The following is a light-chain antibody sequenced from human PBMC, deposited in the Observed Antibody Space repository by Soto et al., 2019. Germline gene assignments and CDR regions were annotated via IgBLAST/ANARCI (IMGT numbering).Light chain of an antibody. J-gene: IGKJ2*01. CDR1: QSVSSY. CDR3: QQRSNWPPT. CDR2: DAS. Sequence: EIVLTQSPATLSLSPGERATLSCRASQSVSSYLAWYQQKPGQAPRLLIYDASNRATGIPARFSGSGSGTAFTLNISRLEPEDFAVSSCQQRSNWPPTFGQGTKLEIK. V-gene: IGKV3-11*01.